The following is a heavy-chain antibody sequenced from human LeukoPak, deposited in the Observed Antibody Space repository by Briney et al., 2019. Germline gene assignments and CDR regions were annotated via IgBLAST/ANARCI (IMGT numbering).Heavy chain of an antibody. D-gene: IGHD2-21*01. J-gene: IGHJ5*02. Sequence: SQTLSLTCAISGDSVSSNSVAWNWIRQSPSTGLEWLGRTYYRSKWSNDYAVSVKSRITIKPDTSKNQFSQQLNSVTPEDTAVYYCAREFHDLTNYFDPWGQGILITVSS. CDR2: TYYRSKWSN. CDR1: GDSVSSNSVA. V-gene: IGHV6-1*01. CDR3: AREFHDLTNYFDP.